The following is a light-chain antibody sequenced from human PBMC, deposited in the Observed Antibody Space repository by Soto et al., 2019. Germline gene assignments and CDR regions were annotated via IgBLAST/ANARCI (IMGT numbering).Light chain of an antibody. J-gene: IGKJ1*01. CDR2: WAS. CDR1: QSVLYSSNNENY. Sequence: DIVMTQSPDSLALSLGERATINCTSSQSVLYSSNNENYLAWYQQKPGQPPTLLIYWASTRESGVPDRFSGSGSGTDFSLTISSLQAGDVAVYYCQQYYGTPPWTFGQGTK. V-gene: IGKV4-1*01. CDR3: QQYYGTPPWT.